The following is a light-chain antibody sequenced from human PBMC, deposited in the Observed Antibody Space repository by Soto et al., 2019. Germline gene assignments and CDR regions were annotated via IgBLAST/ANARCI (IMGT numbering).Light chain of an antibody. J-gene: IGLJ2*01. CDR1: SSDVGSYNL. CDR2: EGN. CDR3: CSYANSRTVV. V-gene: IGLV2-23*01. Sequence: QSALTQPASVSGSPGQSITISCTGTSSDVGSYNLVSWYQQHPGKAPKLMIYEGNKRPSGVSNRFSGSKSGNTASLTISGLQAEDEADYYCCSYANSRTVVFGGGTKLTVL.